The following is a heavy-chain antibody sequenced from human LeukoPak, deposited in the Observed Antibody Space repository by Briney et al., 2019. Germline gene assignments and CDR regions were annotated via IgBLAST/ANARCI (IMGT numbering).Heavy chain of an antibody. Sequence: PSETLSLTCTVSGGSISSSSYYWGWFRKPPGKGLEWIGSIYYSGSTYYNPSLKSRVTISVDTSKNQFSLKLTSVTAADTAIYYCARQRVGHREFDYWGQGSLVTVSS. CDR3: ARQRVGHREFDY. CDR1: GGSISSSSYY. J-gene: IGHJ4*02. CDR2: IYYSGST. V-gene: IGHV4-39*01.